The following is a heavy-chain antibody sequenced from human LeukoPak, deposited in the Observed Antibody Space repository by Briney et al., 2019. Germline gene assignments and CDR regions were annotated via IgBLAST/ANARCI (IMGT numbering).Heavy chain of an antibody. CDR2: INHSGST. Sequence: PSETLSLTCAVYGGSFSGYYWSWIRHPPGKGLEWIGGINHSGSTNYNPSLKSRVTISVDTSQNQFSLKLSSVTAADTAVYYCARGRRAFDYWGQGTLVTVSS. CDR1: GGSFSGYY. D-gene: IGHD1-14*01. V-gene: IGHV4-34*01. J-gene: IGHJ4*02. CDR3: ARGRRAFDY.